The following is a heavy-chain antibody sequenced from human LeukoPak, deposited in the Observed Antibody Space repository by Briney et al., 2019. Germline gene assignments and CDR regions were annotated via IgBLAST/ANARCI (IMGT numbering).Heavy chain of an antibody. CDR2: ISSSSSYI. V-gene: IGHV3-21*04. CDR3: SRASVAIY. Sequence: GGSLRLSCAASGFTFSSYSMNWVRQAPGKGLEWVSSISSSSSYIYYADSVKGRFTTSRDNAKNTLYLQMNSLRAEANARSYCSRASVAIYWGQGTLVTVSS. D-gene: IGHD5-12*01. J-gene: IGHJ4*02. CDR1: GFTFSSYS.